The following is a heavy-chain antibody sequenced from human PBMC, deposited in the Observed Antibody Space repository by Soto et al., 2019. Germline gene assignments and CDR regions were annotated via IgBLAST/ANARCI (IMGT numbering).Heavy chain of an antibody. V-gene: IGHV3-48*03. CDR1: GFALSNYE. D-gene: IGHD3-3*02. CDR3: ARDSFSASPRFFDY. Sequence: WGSLRLSCAASGFALSNYEMNRVRKAPGKGLEWVSYISLSGSTIYYADSVKGRFTISSDDAKNSLYLQMDSLRADDTAVYYCARDSFSASPRFFDYLRQGTLVTVSS. J-gene: IGHJ4*02. CDR2: ISLSGSTI.